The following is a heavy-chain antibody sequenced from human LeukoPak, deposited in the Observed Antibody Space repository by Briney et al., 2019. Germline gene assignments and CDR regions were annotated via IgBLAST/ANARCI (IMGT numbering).Heavy chain of an antibody. CDR1: GFTFSHYG. J-gene: IGHJ6*03. Sequence: GGSLRLSCVTSGFTFSHYGFHWVRQAPGKGLEWVANIKQDGSEKYYVDSVKGRFTISRDNAKNSLYLQMNSLRAEDTAVYYCARDGSAPGYYYYYYMDVWGKGTTVTISS. CDR2: IKQDGSEK. CDR3: ARDGSAPGYYYYYYMDV. D-gene: IGHD3-10*01. V-gene: IGHV3-7*01.